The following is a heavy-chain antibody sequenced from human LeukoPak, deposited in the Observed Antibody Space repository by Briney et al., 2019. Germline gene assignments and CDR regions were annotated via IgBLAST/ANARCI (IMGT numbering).Heavy chain of an antibody. CDR2: ISPSGDRT. CDR3: ARDPVAIFGVIIFHYFDY. CDR1: GFTFTNHP. J-gene: IGHJ4*02. D-gene: IGHD3-3*01. Sequence: GGSLRLSCAASGFTFTNHPMHWVRQASGKRLQYVSAISPSGDRTWYTDSVKGRFTISRDNPKNTLYLQMNSLRAEDTAVYYCARDPVAIFGVIIFHYFDYWGQGTLVTVSS. V-gene: IGHV3-64*04.